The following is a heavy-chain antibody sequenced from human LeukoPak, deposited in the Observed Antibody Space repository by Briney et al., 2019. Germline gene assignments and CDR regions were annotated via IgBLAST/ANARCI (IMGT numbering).Heavy chain of an antibody. CDR1: GFTFSSYN. D-gene: IGHD3-22*01. J-gene: IGHJ4*02. CDR2: ISGSGGST. Sequence: PGGSLRLSCAASGFTFSSYNMNWVRQAPGKGLEWVSAISGSGGSTYYADSVKGRFTISRDNSKNTLYLQMNSLRAEDTAVYYCAKDRQYYYDSTPTLFDYWGQGTLVTVSS. V-gene: IGHV3-23*01. CDR3: AKDRQYYYDSTPTLFDY.